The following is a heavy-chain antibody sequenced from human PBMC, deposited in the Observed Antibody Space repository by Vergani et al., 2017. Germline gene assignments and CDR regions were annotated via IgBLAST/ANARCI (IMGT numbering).Heavy chain of an antibody. CDR3: ARETSRSGSYYDWFDP. J-gene: IGHJ5*02. CDR1: GFTFSDYY. Sequence: QVQLVESGGGLVKPGGSLRLSCAASGFTFSDYYMSWIRQAPGKGLEWIGSIYHSGSTYYNPSLKSRVTISVDTSKNQFSLKLSSVTAADTAVYYCARETSRSGSYYDWFDPWGQGTLVTVSS. V-gene: IGHV4-38-2*02. D-gene: IGHD1-26*01. CDR2: IYHSGST.